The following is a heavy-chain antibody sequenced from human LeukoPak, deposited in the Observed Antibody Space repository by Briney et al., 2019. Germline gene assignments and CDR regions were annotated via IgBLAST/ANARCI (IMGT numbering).Heavy chain of an antibody. V-gene: IGHV3-30*02. J-gene: IGHJ4*02. Sequence: PGGSLRLSCAASGFTFSNYGMHWVRQAPGKGLEWVAFIRYDGSSKYYADSVKGRFTISRDNSKNTLYLQMNSLGAADTAVYYCARGIAIVATKKTYYFDYWGQGTLVTVSS. CDR1: GFTFSNYG. CDR2: IRYDGSSK. CDR3: ARGIAIVATKKTYYFDY. D-gene: IGHD5-12*01.